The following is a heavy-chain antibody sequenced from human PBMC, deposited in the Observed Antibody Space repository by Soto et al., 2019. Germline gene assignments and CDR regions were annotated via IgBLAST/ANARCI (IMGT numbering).Heavy chain of an antibody. V-gene: IGHV3-15*01. Sequence: PGGSLRLSCAASGFTFSDAWMTWLRQAPGKGLEWVGRIRSKADGGTADHGAPVKGRFTISRDDSENTLYLEMNSLKTEDTAVYYCTASRGTMNRGRIPRFDYWGQGT. CDR1: GFTFSDAW. CDR2: IRSKADGGTA. D-gene: IGHD3-10*01. J-gene: IGHJ4*02. CDR3: TASRGTMNRGRIPRFDY.